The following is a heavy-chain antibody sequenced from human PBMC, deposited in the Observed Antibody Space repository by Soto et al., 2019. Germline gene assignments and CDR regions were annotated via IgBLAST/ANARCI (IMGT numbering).Heavy chain of an antibody. V-gene: IGHV4-38-2*02. CDR2: MYHGGNT. CDR3: ARAHTMVVAGSTFDY. Sequence: SETLSLTCTVSNYSISNPHYWGWIRQPPGKRPEWIASMYHGGNTFYNLSLKSRITMSMDTSKNQFSLKLRFMTAADTAVYYCARAHTMVVAGSTFDYWGHGTLVTVSS. CDR1: NYSISNPHY. D-gene: IGHD2-15*01. J-gene: IGHJ4*01.